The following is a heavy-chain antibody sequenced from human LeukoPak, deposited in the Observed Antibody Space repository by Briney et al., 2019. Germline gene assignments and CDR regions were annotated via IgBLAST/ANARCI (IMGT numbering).Heavy chain of an antibody. Sequence: GGSLRLSCEPSGFPFSSYWMLWVRQAPGKGLVWVSRISGDGTIKTYADFVRGRSTISRENTKNILYLQMNSLKVEDTATYFCSRSQFDYWGQGVLVTVSP. CDR3: SRSQFDY. J-gene: IGHJ4*02. CDR2: ISGDGTIK. CDR1: GFPFSSYW. V-gene: IGHV3-74*03.